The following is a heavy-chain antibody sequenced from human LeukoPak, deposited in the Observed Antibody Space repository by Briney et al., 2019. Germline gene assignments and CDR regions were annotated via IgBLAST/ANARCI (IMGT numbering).Heavy chain of an antibody. D-gene: IGHD2-15*01. CDR3: ARFPEGSNTWSFDF. Sequence: PGGSLRLSCAASGFALSSYIMNWVRQAPGKGLEWVSSISSSGSYVFYADSMKGRFTVSRDNSKNSLYLQMNTLRAEDTAVYYCARFPEGSNTWSFDFWGQGTLVSVSS. CDR2: ISSSGSYV. V-gene: IGHV3-21*01. CDR1: GFALSSYI. J-gene: IGHJ4*02.